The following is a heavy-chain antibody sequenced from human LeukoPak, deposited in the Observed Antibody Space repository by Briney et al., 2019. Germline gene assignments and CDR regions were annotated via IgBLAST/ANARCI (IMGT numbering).Heavy chain of an antibody. J-gene: IGHJ4*02. V-gene: IGHV3-23*01. CDR2: ISTSGAGT. Sequence: GGSLRLSCDASGFTFSSYAMSWVRQAPGRGLEWVSSISTSGAGTYYADSVKGRFSISRDNSKNTLYLQMSSMRAEDTAVYYCAKATNASTRNLYFWGQGNLGTVSP. CDR3: AKATNASTRNLYF. CDR1: GFTFSSYA.